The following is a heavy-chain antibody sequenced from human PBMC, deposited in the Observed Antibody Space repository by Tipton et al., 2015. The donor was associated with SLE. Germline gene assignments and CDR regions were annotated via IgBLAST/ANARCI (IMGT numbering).Heavy chain of an antibody. CDR1: GFAFSSHW. CDR2: INSDGGSI. J-gene: IGHJ4*02. Sequence: SLRLSCAASGFAFSSHWMHWVRQAPGKGLVWVSHINSDGGSIRYADSVKGRFIISRDNAKNTLYLQMNSLRAEDTAVYYCARSGGAGDPEYWGQGTLVTVSS. V-gene: IGHV3-74*01. D-gene: IGHD3-16*01. CDR3: ARSGGAGDPEY.